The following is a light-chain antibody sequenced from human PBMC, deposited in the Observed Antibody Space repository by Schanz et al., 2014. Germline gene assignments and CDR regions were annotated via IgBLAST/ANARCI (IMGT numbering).Light chain of an antibody. V-gene: IGKV4-1*01. CDR3: QQYYSTPPLT. J-gene: IGKJ4*01. CDR1: QSVLYSSHNKNY. Sequence: DIVMTQSPDSLAVSLGERATINCKSSQSVLYSSHNKNYLAWYQQKPGQPPKLLIYWASTRESGVPDRFSGSGSGTDFTLTISSLQAEDVAVYYCQQYYSTPPLTFGGGTKVEIK. CDR2: WAS.